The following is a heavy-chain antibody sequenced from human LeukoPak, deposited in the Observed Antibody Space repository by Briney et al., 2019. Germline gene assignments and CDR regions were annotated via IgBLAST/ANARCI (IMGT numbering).Heavy chain of an antibody. CDR3: ARDREYGDYFDY. J-gene: IGHJ4*02. CDR2: ISYDGSNK. V-gene: IGHV3-30*03. Sequence: PGGSLRLSCAASGFTFSNYGMHWVRQAPGKGLEWVAIISYDGSNKYYADSVKGRFTISRDNSKNTLYLQMNSLRAEDTAVYYCARDREYGDYFDYWGQGTLVTASS. D-gene: IGHD4-17*01. CDR1: GFTFSNYG.